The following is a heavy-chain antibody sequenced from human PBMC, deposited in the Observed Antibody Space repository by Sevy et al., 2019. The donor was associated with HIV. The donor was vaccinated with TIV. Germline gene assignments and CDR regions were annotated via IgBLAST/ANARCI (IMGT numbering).Heavy chain of an antibody. CDR1: GTSVSSNY. CDR3: ARDLGYDSNGYYPGY. V-gene: IGHV3-53*01. D-gene: IGHD3-22*01. CDR2: LYSGGRT. Sequence: GGSLRLSCAASGTSVSSNYMSSVRQAPGKGLEWVSVLYSGGRTYYGDSVKGRFTISRDKLKNTLYLQMNSLRAEDTAMYFCARDLGYDSNGYYPGYWGQGTLVTVSS. J-gene: IGHJ4*02.